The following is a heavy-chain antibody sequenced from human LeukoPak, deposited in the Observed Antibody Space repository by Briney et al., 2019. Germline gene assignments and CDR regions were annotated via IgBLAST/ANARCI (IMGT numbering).Heavy chain of an antibody. CDR3: AKDSQSIAAAGTGFDY. J-gene: IGHJ4*02. V-gene: IGHV3-9*01. Sequence: GGSLRLSCAASGFTFDDYAMHWVRHAPGKGLEWVSGISWNSGSIGYADSVKGRFTISRDNAKNSLYLQMNSLRAEDTALYYCAKDSQSIAAAGTGFDYWGQGTLVTVSS. CDR2: ISWNSGSI. D-gene: IGHD6-13*01. CDR1: GFTFDDYA.